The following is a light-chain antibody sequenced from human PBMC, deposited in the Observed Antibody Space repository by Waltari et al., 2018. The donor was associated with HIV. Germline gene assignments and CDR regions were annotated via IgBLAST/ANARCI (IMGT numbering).Light chain of an antibody. Sequence: DIVMTQSPESLTVSLGARAAINCKSSQSLLFSSTGKNFLAWYQRRPGHPPKLLLSWATTRETGVPERFVGTASGTNFTLTIDNLQAEDVAIYYCQQYVTNPRTFGQGTELQI. CDR1: QSLLFSSTGKNF. J-gene: IGKJ2*01. V-gene: IGKV4-1*01. CDR3: QQYVTNPRT. CDR2: WAT.